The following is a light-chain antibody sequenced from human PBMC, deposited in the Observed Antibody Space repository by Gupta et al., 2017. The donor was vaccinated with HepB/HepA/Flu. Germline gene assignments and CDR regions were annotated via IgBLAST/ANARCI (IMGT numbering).Light chain of an antibody. J-gene: IGKJ1*01. V-gene: IGKV1-5*03. Sequence: DIQMTQSPSTLSASVGDRVTITCRASQRVSIWLAWYQQKPGKAPKLLIYKACSVQSGVPSRFSGSGSGTEFTLTISSRQPDDFATYYCQQKNSCKWTFGQGTKVEIK. CDR1: QRVSIW. CDR3: QQKNSCKWT. CDR2: KAC.